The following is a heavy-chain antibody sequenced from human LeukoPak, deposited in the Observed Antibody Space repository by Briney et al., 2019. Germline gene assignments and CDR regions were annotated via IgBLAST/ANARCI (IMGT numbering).Heavy chain of an antibody. CDR2: INPSGGST. CDR1: GYTFTSYY. Sequence: ASVKVSCKASGYTFTSYYMHWVRQAPGQGLEWMGIINPSGGSTSYAQKFQGRVTMTRDTSTSTVYMELSSLRSEDTAVYYCARDRYGGNSPPYYFDYWGQGTLVTVSS. V-gene: IGHV1-46*01. J-gene: IGHJ4*02. D-gene: IGHD4-23*01. CDR3: ARDRYGGNSPPYYFDY.